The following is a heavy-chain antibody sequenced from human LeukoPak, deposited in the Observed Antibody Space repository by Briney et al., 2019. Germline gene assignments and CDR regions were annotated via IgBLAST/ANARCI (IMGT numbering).Heavy chain of an antibody. Sequence: SETLSLTCSVSGASIRSFYWSWLRQPPGKGLEWLGHISYSGSTKYNPSLKSRATMSADTSKSQLSLRLDSVTAADTAVYFCAQQVAGTSDTFDIWGEGTMVTVSS. CDR3: AQQVAGTSDTFDI. D-gene: IGHD6-13*01. CDR1: GASIRSFY. CDR2: ISYSGST. V-gene: IGHV4-59*01. J-gene: IGHJ3*02.